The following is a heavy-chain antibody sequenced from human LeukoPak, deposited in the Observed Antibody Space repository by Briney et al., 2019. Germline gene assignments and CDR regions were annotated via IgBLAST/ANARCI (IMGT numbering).Heavy chain of an antibody. CDR3: ARRPRYYYDRPFQH. D-gene: IGHD3-22*01. Sequence: SETLSLTCAVYGGSFSGYYWSWIRQPPGKGLEWIGEINHSGSTNYNPSLKSRVTISVDTSKNQFSLKLSSVTAADTAVYYCARRPRYYYDRPFQHWGQGTLVTVSS. CDR1: GGSFSGYY. CDR2: INHSGST. J-gene: IGHJ1*01. V-gene: IGHV4-34*01.